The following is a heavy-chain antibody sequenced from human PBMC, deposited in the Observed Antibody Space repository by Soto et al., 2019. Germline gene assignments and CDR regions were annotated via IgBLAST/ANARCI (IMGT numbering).Heavy chain of an antibody. Sequence: ASVKVSCKASGYTFTSYGISWVRQAPGQGLEWMGWISAYNGNTNYAQKLQGRVTMTTDTSTSTAYMELRSLRSDDTAVYYCARDLYCSGGSCYSTKVFDYWGQGTLVTFSS. D-gene: IGHD2-15*01. CDR3: ARDLYCSGGSCYSTKVFDY. CDR1: GYTFTSYG. V-gene: IGHV1-18*01. J-gene: IGHJ4*02. CDR2: ISAYNGNT.